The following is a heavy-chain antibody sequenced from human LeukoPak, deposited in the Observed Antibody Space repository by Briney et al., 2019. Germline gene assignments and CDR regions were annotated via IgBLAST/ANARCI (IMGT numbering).Heavy chain of an antibody. D-gene: IGHD5-18*01. V-gene: IGHV3-15*07. CDR3: TTDRGYNYGSGY. Sequence: GGSLRLSCAASGFTFSSYSMNWVRQAPGKGLEWVGRIKSKTDGGTTDYAAPVKGRFTISRDDSKNTLYLQMNSLKTEDTAVYYCTTDRGYNYGSGYWGQGTLVTVSS. J-gene: IGHJ4*02. CDR1: GFTFSSYS. CDR2: IKSKTDGGTT.